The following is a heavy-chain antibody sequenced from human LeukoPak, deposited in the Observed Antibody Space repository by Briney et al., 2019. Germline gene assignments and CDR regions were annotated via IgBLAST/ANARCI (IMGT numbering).Heavy chain of an antibody. D-gene: IGHD3-22*01. Sequence: TGGSLRLSCAASGGTFSSYAISWVRQAPGQGLEWMGGIIPIFGTANYAQKFQGRVTITADESTSTAYMELSSLRSEDTAVYYCARARMDYDSSGYYEDYWGQGTLVTVSS. CDR1: GGTFSSYA. CDR3: ARARMDYDSSGYYEDY. J-gene: IGHJ4*02. V-gene: IGHV1-69*01. CDR2: IIPIFGTA.